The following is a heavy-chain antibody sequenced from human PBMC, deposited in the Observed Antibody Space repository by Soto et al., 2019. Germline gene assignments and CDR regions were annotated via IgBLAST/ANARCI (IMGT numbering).Heavy chain of an antibody. D-gene: IGHD2-15*01. CDR1: GYTFTSYG. Sequence: EASVKVSCKASGYTFTSYGISWVRQAPGQGLEWMGWISAYNGNTNYAQKLQGRVTMTTDTSTSTAYMELRSLRSDDTAVYYCARDGDIVGIGGMDVWGQGTTVTVSS. CDR2: ISAYNGNT. V-gene: IGHV1-18*04. CDR3: ARDGDIVGIGGMDV. J-gene: IGHJ6*02.